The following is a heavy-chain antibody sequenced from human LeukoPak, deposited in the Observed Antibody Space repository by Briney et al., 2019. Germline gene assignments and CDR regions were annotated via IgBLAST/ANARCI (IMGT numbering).Heavy chain of an antibody. D-gene: IGHD3-9*01. J-gene: IGHJ2*01. Sequence: PSGTLSLTCTVSGYSISSGYYWGWIRQPPGRGLEWIGSIYHSGSTYYNPSLKSRVTISVDTSKNQFSLKLSSVTAADTAVYYCARRIGDILTGRLGGWYFDLWGRGTLVTVSS. CDR3: ARRIGDILTGRLGGWYFDL. V-gene: IGHV4-38-2*02. CDR1: GYSISSGYY. CDR2: IYHSGST.